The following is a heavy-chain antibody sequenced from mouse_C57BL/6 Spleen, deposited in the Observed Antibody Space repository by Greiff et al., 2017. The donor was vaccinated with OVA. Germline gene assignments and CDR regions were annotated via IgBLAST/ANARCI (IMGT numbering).Heavy chain of an antibody. Sequence: VKLVESGPELVKPGASVKISCKASGYAFSSSWMNWVKQRPGKGLEWIGRNYPGDGDTNYNGKFKGKATLTADKSSSTAYMQLSSLTSEDSAVYFCARHEITTVYFDYWGQGTTLTVSS. CDR2: NYPGDGDT. D-gene: IGHD1-1*01. CDR1: GYAFSSSW. V-gene: IGHV1-82*01. CDR3: ARHEITTVYFDY. J-gene: IGHJ2*01.